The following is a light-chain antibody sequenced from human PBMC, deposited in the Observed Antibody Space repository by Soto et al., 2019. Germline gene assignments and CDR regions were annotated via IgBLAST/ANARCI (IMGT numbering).Light chain of an antibody. V-gene: IGKV3-15*01. Sequence: EMVMTQSPATLSVSLRERPTLSCRASQSISDALAWYQQKPGQAPRLLIYGASRRATGFPARFSGSGSGTDFTLTISSLQSEDFAVYYCQQYDNWPWTFGQGTKVDIK. CDR3: QQYDNWPWT. J-gene: IGKJ1*01. CDR1: QSISDA. CDR2: GAS.